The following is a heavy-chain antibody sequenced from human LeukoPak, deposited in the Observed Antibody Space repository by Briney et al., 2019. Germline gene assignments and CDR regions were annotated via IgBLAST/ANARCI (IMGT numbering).Heavy chain of an antibody. CDR1: GDSISSANFY. Sequence: PSQTLSLTCTVSGDSISSANFYWSWIRQPAGKGLEWIGRIYTSGGTNYNPSLKSRVTISVDTSRNQFSLKLGSVTAADTAVYYCARGEYCSRTRCYPPPLYYYSHGMDVWGQGTPVTVSS. V-gene: IGHV4-61*02. D-gene: IGHD2-2*01. CDR3: ARGEYCSRTRCYPPPLYYYSHGMDV. CDR2: IYTSGGT. J-gene: IGHJ6*02.